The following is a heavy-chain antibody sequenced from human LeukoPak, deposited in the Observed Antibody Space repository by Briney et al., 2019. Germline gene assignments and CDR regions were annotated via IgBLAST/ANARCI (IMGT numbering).Heavy chain of an antibody. V-gene: IGHV4-59*03. J-gene: IGHJ5*01. Sequence: PSETLSLTCTVSGDSISNFYWTWIRQSPGKGLEWIGNIHYSGSIVYNPSLKSRGTISIDTSRKQFFLKLNSVTAADTAVYFCALAPNSNWFDFWGPGTLVTVSS. CDR1: GDSISNFY. CDR3: ALAPNSNWFDF. D-gene: IGHD2-8*01. CDR2: IHYSGSI.